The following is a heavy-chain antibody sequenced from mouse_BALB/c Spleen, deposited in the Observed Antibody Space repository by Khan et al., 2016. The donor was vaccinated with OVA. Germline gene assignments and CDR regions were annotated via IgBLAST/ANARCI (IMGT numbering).Heavy chain of an antibody. CDR2: ISYSGVT. CDR3: ARGNYYGYYFDY. Sequence: EVELVQSGPGLVKPSQSLSLTCTVTGYSITSGYAWNWIRQFPGKQMEWMGYISYSGVTCYTPSLKSRISITRDTSKNQFFLLFTSLNNEDTATYYCARGNYYGYYFDYWGQGTTLTVSS. J-gene: IGHJ2*01. CDR1: GYSITSGYA. D-gene: IGHD1-1*01. V-gene: IGHV3-2*02.